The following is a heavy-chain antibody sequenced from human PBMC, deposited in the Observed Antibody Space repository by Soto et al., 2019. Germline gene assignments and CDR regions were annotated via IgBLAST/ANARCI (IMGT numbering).Heavy chain of an antibody. D-gene: IGHD1-1*01. Sequence: GKSLKISCKGSGYSFPKYYIGWVRQMPGKDLEWMAIIYPGDSDTRYSPSFQGQVTISADKSISTAYLQWSSLKASDTAMYYCARHGKGTHYYYYYGMDVWGQGTTVTVSS. CDR2: IYPGDSDT. V-gene: IGHV5-51*01. CDR3: ARHGKGTHYYYYYGMDV. CDR1: GYSFPKYY. J-gene: IGHJ6*02.